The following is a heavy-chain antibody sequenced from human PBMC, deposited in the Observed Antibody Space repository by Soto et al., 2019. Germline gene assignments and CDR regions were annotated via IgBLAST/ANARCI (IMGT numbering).Heavy chain of an antibody. D-gene: IGHD2-2*01. Sequence: QGQLVQSGAEVTEPGASVKVSCKASGYTFINYGVRWVRQAPGQGLEWMGWISGNTGKANYAQNLQGRVTMTTDTSTNTAYMELRSLRSDDTAVYYCARDWNCSNTRCQNCFDPRGQGTLVTVSS. V-gene: IGHV1-18*01. J-gene: IGHJ5*02. CDR1: GYTFINYG. CDR2: ISGNTGKA. CDR3: ARDWNCSNTRCQNCFDP.